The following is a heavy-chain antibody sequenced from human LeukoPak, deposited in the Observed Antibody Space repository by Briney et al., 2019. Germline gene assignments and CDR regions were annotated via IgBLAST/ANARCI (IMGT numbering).Heavy chain of an antibody. Sequence: ASVKVSCKASGYTFTSYYMHWVRQAPGQGLEWMGIINPSGGSTSYAQKFQGRVTMTRDTSTSTVYMELSSLRSEDTAVYYCVKGSSGWYAWGNWFDPWGQGTLVTVSS. V-gene: IGHV1-46*01. CDR3: VKGSSGWYAWGNWFDP. CDR2: INPSGGST. J-gene: IGHJ5*02. CDR1: GYTFTSYY. D-gene: IGHD6-19*01.